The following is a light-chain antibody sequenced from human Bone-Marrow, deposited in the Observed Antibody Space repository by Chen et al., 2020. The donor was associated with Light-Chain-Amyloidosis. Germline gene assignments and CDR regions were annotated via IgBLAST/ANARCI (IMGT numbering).Light chain of an antibody. V-gene: IGLV3-21*02. CDR3: QVWGRSSDRPV. J-gene: IGLJ3*02. CDR1: NIGSTS. CDR2: DS. Sequence: SYVLTQPSSVSVAPGQTATIACGGNNIGSTSVHWYQQTPGQAPLLVVYDSDRPSGIPERLSGSNSGNTATLTISRVEAGDEADYYGQVWGRSSDRPVFGGGTKLTVL.